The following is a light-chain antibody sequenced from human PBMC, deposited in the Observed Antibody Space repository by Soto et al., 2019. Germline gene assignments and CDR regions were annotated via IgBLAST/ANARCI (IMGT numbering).Light chain of an antibody. CDR1: QGIAYY. V-gene: IGKV1-39*01. CDR3: QQSSNCPMYT. CDR2: SAS. J-gene: IGKJ2*01. Sequence: DIQMTQSPSSLSASVGDRVTITCRASQGIAYYEYWFQQKPGNDPTLLIYSASSLQSGVPSRFSGSGCSTDFTITISSLQPEDFAPYYCQQSSNCPMYTFGQGT.